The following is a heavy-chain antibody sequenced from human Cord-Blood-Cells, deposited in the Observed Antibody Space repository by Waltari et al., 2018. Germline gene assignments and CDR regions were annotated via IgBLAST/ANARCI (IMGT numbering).Heavy chain of an antibody. Sequence: QVQLVQSGAEVKKPGASVKVSCKASGYTFTGYYMHWVRQAPGQGLEWSGCSNPNSGGANYAQKFQGGGTMTRDTSISAAYMELGRLRSDDTAVYYCARVAGGYTAMNYFDYWGQGTLVTVSS. D-gene: IGHD5-18*01. CDR1: GYTFTGYY. J-gene: IGHJ4*02. CDR2: SNPNSGGA. CDR3: ARVAGGYTAMNYFDY. V-gene: IGHV1-2*02.